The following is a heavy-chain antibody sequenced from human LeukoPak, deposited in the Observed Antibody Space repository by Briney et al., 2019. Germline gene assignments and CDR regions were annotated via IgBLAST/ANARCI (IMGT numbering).Heavy chain of an antibody. CDR1: GFTFSSYG. CDR3: ARDPGYCSSTSRYGFDY. D-gene: IGHD2-2*03. J-gene: IGHJ4*02. V-gene: IGHV3-33*01. Sequence: AGGSLRLSCAASGFTFSSYGMHWVRQAPGKGLEWVAVIWYDGSNKYYADSVKGRFTISRDNSKNTLYLQMNSLRAEDTAVYYCARDPGYCSSTSRYGFDYWGQGTLVTVSS. CDR2: IWYDGSNK.